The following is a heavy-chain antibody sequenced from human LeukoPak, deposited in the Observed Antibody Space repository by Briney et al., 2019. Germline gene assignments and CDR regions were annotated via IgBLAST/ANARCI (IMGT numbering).Heavy chain of an antibody. J-gene: IGHJ4*02. V-gene: IGHV1-8*03. CDR3: ARETSSRYFDN. CDR2: INPKSGRT. Sequence: ASVKVSCKASGYTFSNYAMNWVRQAPGQGLEWMGWINPKSGRTGYAQNFQGRVTITRNTSISIAYMELSSLSSEDTAVYYCARETSSRYFDNWGQGTLLTVSS. CDR1: GYTFSNYA.